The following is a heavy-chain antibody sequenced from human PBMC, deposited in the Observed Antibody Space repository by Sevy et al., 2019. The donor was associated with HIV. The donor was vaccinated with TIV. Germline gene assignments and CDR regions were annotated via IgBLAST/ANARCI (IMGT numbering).Heavy chain of an antibody. CDR1: GFTFSSYG. CDR3: VRERLVWFGELSDWFDP. V-gene: IGHV3-33*01. J-gene: IGHJ5*02. CDR2: IWYDGSNK. Sequence: GGSLRLSCAASGFTFSSYGMHWVRQAPGKGLEWVAVIWYDGSNKYYADSVKGGFTISRDNSKNTLYLQMNSLRAEDTAVYYCVRERLVWFGELSDWFDPWGQGTLVTVSS. D-gene: IGHD3-10*01.